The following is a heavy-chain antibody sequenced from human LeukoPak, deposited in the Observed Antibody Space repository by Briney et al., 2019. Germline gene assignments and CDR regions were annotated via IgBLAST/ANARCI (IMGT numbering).Heavy chain of an antibody. CDR2: IGHSGTT. CDR3: ARYVPVRTGTTRASFDY. CDR1: GGSFSDYD. D-gene: IGHD1-1*01. J-gene: IGHJ4*02. V-gene: IGHV4-34*10. Sequence: SETLSLTCAVYGGSFSDYDWSWIRQPPGKGLEWIGEIGHSGTTNCDPSLKSRISMSIDTSRSQFSLNLRSVTAADTAVYYCARYVPVRTGTTRASFDYWGLGTLVTVSS.